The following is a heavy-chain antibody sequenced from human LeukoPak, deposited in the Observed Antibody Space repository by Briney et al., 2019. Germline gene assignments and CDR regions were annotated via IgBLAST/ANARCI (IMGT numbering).Heavy chain of an antibody. V-gene: IGHV3-74*01. D-gene: IGHD5-18*01. J-gene: IGHJ5*02. CDR3: ARGGGYSYGYLWFDP. CDR1: GFTFSSYW. Sequence: PGGSLRLSCAASGFTFSSYWMHWVRQAPGKGLVWVSRINSDGSSTSYADSVKGRFTISRDNAKNTLYLQMNSLRAEDTAVYYCARGGGYSYGYLWFDPWGQGTLVTVSS. CDR2: INSDGSST.